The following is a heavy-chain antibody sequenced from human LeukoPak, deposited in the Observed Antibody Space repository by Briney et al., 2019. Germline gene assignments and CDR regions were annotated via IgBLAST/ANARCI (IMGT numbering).Heavy chain of an antibody. V-gene: IGHV4-4*07. D-gene: IGHD5-18*01. CDR1: GGSISSYY. CDR2: IYTSGST. J-gene: IGHJ5*02. CDR3: ARGYSYGRVYNWFDP. Sequence: SETLSLTCTVSGGSISSYYWSWIRQPAGKGLEWIGRIYTSGSTNYNPSLKSRVTISVDTSKNQFSLKLSSVTAADTAVYYCARGYSYGRVYNWFDPWGQGTLVTVSS.